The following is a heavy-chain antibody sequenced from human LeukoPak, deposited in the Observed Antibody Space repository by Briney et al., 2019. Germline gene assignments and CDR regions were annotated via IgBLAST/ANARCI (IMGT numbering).Heavy chain of an antibody. CDR3: AKDKGHYDFWSGYPYYFDY. CDR2: ISYDGSNK. Sequence: GGSLRLSYAASGFTFSSYGMHWVRQAPGKGLEWVAVISYDGSNKYYADSVKGRFTISRDNSKNTLYLQMNSLRAEDTAVYYCAKDKGHYDFWSGYPYYFDYWGQGTLVTVSS. CDR1: GFTFSSYG. D-gene: IGHD3-3*01. V-gene: IGHV3-30*18. J-gene: IGHJ4*02.